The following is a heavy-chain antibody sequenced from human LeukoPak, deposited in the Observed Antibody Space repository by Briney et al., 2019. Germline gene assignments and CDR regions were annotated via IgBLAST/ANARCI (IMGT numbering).Heavy chain of an antibody. CDR1: GYTFTSYG. V-gene: IGHV1-18*01. D-gene: IGHD6-13*01. J-gene: IGHJ6*02. CDR3: ARVRQLGYYYYYGTDV. Sequence: ASVKVSCKASGYTFTSYGISWVRQAPGQGLEWMGWISAYNGNTNYAQKLQGRVTMTTDTSTSTAYMELRSLRSDDTAVYYCARVRQLGYYYYYGTDVWGQGTTVTVSS. CDR2: ISAYNGNT.